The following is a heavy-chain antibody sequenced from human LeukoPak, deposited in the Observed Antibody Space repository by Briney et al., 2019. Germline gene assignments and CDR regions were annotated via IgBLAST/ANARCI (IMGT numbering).Heavy chain of an antibody. CDR1: GFTFSNYW. CDR2: IYVDGRTT. Sequence: GGSLRLSCVASGFTFSNYWMHWVRQPPGKGLVWVSRIYVDGRTTNYADSVKGRFTISRDNAKNTVYLEMNSLSVKDTATYYCIRDFRSADLWGQGTLVTVTS. CDR3: IRDFRSADL. J-gene: IGHJ5*02. V-gene: IGHV3-74*01.